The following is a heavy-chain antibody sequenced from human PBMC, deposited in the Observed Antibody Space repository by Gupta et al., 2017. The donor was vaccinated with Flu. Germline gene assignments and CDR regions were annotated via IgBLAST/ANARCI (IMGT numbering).Heavy chain of an antibody. Sequence: QVQLVESGGGVVQPGRSLRLSCAASGFTFSNHGMHWVRQAPGKGLEWVAVISSDGSNKYYGDSVKGRLTISRDNSKNTLYLQMNSLRPEDTAVYYCGKDHSDNYDFWSGFLHLDYWGQGTLVTVSS. CDR3: GKDHSDNYDFWSGFLHLDY. CDR1: GFTFSNHG. D-gene: IGHD3-3*01. V-gene: IGHV3-30*18. CDR2: ISSDGSNK. J-gene: IGHJ4*02.